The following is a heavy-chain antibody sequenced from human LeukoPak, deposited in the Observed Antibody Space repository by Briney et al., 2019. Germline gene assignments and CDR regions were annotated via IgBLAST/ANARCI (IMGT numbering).Heavy chain of an antibody. D-gene: IGHD5-24*01. CDR3: AGGRDADKSGY. CDR2: FYYSVIT. J-gene: IGHJ4*02. Sequence: SETLSLTCTVSGDSISGYYWSWIRQPPGKGLEWIGYFYYSVITNYNPSLKSRVTISVDTSKNQFSLELTSVTAADTAVYYCAGGRDADKSGYWGQGTLVTVSS. CDR1: GDSISGYY. V-gene: IGHV4-59*01.